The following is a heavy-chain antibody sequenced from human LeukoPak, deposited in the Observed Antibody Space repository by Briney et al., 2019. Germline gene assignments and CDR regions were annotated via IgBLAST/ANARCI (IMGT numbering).Heavy chain of an antibody. V-gene: IGHV3-21*05. CDR2: ISSSSSYI. J-gene: IGHJ3*02. Sequence: PGGSLRLSCAASGFTFSSYGMTWVGQAPGKGLEWVSYISSSSSYIYYADSVKGRFTISRDNAKNSLYLQMNSLRAEDTAVYYCARMSRATKGAFDIWGQGTMVTVSS. CDR1: GFTFSSYG. D-gene: IGHD1-1*01. CDR3: ARMSRATKGAFDI.